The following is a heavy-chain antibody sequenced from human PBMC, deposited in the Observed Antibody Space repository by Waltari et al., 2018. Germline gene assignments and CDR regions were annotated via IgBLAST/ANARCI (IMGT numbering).Heavy chain of an antibody. V-gene: IGHV2-70*01. Sequence: QVTLRESGPALVKPTQTLTLTCTFSGFSLSTSGMCVSWIRQPPGKALEWLALIDWDDDKYYSTSLKTRLTISKDTSKNQVVLTMTNMDPVDTATYYCARSPRYCSGGSFYYGMDVWGQGTTVTVSS. CDR3: ARSPRYCSGGSFYYGMDV. D-gene: IGHD2-15*01. CDR2: IDWDDDK. J-gene: IGHJ6*02. CDR1: GFSLSTSGMC.